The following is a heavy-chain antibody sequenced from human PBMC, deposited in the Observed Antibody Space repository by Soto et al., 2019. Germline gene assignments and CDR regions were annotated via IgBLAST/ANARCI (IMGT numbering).Heavy chain of an antibody. Sequence: QLQLQESGPGLVKPSETLSLTCTVSGGSISSSSYYWGWIRQPPGKGLEWIGSIYYSGSTYYNPSLKSRVTISVDTSKNQFSLKLSSVTAADPAVYYCARSGYCGGDCYIRVWGQGTLVTVSS. CDR1: GGSISSSSYY. CDR2: IYYSGST. V-gene: IGHV4-39*01. D-gene: IGHD2-21*02. J-gene: IGHJ4*02. CDR3: ARSGYCGGDCYIRV.